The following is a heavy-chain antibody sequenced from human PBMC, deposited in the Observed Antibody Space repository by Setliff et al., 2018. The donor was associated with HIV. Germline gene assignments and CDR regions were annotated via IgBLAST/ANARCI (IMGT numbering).Heavy chain of an antibody. CDR1: GATIEYHS. Sequence: SETLSLTCSVSGATIEYHSWSWMRQPPGKGLEWIGYVDYNGDTNYNPSLQSRVTISRDVSKSQVSLKLSSVTAADTAVYYCASSQQQLNPPDSWGQGTLVTVSS. CDR3: ASSQQQLNPPDS. CDR2: VDYNGDT. V-gene: IGHV4-59*11. J-gene: IGHJ5*01. D-gene: IGHD6-13*01.